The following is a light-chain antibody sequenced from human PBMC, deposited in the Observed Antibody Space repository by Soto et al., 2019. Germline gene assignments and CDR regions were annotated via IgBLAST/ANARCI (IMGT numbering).Light chain of an antibody. V-gene: IGKV3-20*01. CDR3: QQYGNSPLT. J-gene: IGKJ4*01. CDR1: QSVSSNF. Sequence: EIVLTQSPGTLSLSPGERATLSCRASQSVSSNFLAWYQQKPGQAPRLLIYGSSNRATGIPDRFSGSGSGVDFTLTVSRLEPEDFAVYYCQQYGNSPLTFGGGTKVDIK. CDR2: GSS.